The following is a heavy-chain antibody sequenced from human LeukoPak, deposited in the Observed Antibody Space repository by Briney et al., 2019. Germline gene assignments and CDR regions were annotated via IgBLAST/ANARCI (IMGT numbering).Heavy chain of an antibody. CDR2: INSDGSST. CDR1: GFTFSSYW. J-gene: IGHJ4*02. V-gene: IGHV3-74*01. CDR3: ARATSTVVTFHYFDY. D-gene: IGHD4-23*01. Sequence: PGGSLRLSCAASGFTFSSYWMHWVRQAPGKGLVWVSRINSDGSSTSYADSVKGRFTISRDNAKNTLYLQMNSLRAEDTAVYYCARATSTVVTFHYFDYWGQGTLVTVSS.